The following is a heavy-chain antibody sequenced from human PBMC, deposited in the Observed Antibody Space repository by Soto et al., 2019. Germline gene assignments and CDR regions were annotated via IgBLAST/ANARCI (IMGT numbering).Heavy chain of an antibody. J-gene: IGHJ5*02. CDR2: IYHSGST. CDR3: ASDDSGGYYWFDP. CDR1: GGSISSYY. V-gene: IGHV4-59*12. D-gene: IGHD6-19*01. Sequence: PSETLSLTCTVSGGSISSYYWSWIRQPPGKGLEWIGYIYHSGSTYYNPSLKSRVTISVDRSKNQFSLKLSSVTAADTAVYYCASDDSGGYYWFDPWGQGTLVTVST.